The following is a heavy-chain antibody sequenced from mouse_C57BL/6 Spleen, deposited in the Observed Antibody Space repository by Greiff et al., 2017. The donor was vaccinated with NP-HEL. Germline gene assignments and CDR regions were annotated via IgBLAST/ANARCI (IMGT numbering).Heavy chain of an antibody. V-gene: IGHV14-1*01. D-gene: IGHD2-4*01. CDR2: IDPEDGDT. J-gene: IGHJ3*01. CDR3: TTSIYYDYDRFAY. CDR1: GFNIKDYY. Sequence: VHVKQSGAELVRPGASVKLSCTASGFNIKDYYMHWVKQRPEQGLEWIGRIDPEDGDTEYAPKFQGKATMTADTSSNTAYLQLSSLTSEDTAVYYCTTSIYYDYDRFAYWGQGTLVTVSA.